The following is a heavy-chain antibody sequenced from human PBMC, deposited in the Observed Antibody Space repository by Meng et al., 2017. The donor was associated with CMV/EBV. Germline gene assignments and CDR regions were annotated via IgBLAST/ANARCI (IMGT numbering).Heavy chain of an antibody. D-gene: IGHD6-6*01. CDR3: AKALSDTKYSSSSSRTRGGGMDV. V-gene: IGHV3-23*03. Sequence: GESLKISCAASGFTFSSYSMSWVRQAPGKGLEWVSVIYGGGSSTYYADSVKGRFTISSDNSKNTLYLQMNSLRAEDTAVYYCAKALSDTKYSSSSSRTRGGGMDVWGQGTTVTVSS. CDR1: GFTFSSYS. CDR2: IYGGGSST. J-gene: IGHJ6*02.